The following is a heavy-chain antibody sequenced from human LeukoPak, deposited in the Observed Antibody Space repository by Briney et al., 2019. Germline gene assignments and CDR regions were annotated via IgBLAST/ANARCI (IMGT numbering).Heavy chain of an antibody. CDR1: GFTFSSFE. V-gene: IGHV3-48*03. CDR3: TRESWSAARGRGYYFDY. Sequence: GGSLRLSCAASGFTFSSFEMNWVRQAPGKGLEWVSYISSSGGTIYYADSVKARFTISRDNAKNSLYLQMNGLRAEDTAVYYCTRESWSAARGRGYYFDYWGQGTLVTVSS. J-gene: IGHJ4*02. CDR2: ISSSGGTI. D-gene: IGHD6-6*01.